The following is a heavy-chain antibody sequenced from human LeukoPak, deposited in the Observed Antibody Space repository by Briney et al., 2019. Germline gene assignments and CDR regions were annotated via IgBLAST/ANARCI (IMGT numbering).Heavy chain of an antibody. D-gene: IGHD2-2*02. J-gene: IGHJ6*03. Sequence: PGESLRLSCAASGFTFSDYYMSWIRQAPGKGLEWVSYISSSGSTIYYADSVKGRFTISRDNAKNSLYLQMNSLRAEDTAVYYCARVCRSTSCYTQLSYYYYMDVWGKGTTVTVSS. CDR3: ARVCRSTSCYTQLSYYYYMDV. CDR2: ISSSGSTI. CDR1: GFTFSDYY. V-gene: IGHV3-11*01.